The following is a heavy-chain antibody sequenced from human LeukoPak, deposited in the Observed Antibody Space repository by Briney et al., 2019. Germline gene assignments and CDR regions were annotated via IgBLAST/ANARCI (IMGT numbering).Heavy chain of an antibody. J-gene: IGHJ4*02. D-gene: IGHD6-25*01. CDR3: ARLNRISGFFDY. Sequence: SETLSPTCTVSGGSIRSSNYYWGWIRQPPGKGLEWIGSIHQSGSAYYNPSLKSRVTISVDTSKNQFSLKLTSVTAADTAVYSCARLNRISGFFDYWGQGTLVTVSS. CDR2: IHQSGSA. V-gene: IGHV4-39*01. CDR1: GGSIRSSNYY.